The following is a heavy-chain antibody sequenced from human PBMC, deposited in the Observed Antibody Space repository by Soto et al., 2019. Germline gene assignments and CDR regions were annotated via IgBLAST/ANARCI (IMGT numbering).Heavy chain of an antibody. CDR3: ARIKWGLNYYNGMDV. Sequence: QVQLVQSGAEVKKSGASVKVSCKPSGYSFSDYFIQWVRQAPVQGLEWVAWINPKTAATNYAKKFQGRVSLTWDTSSTTAYMELTRLRTDDSAVYYCARIKWGLNYYNGMDVWGQGTTVIVSS. V-gene: IGHV1-2*02. CDR1: GYSFSDYF. D-gene: IGHD1-26*01. J-gene: IGHJ6*02. CDR2: INPKTAAT.